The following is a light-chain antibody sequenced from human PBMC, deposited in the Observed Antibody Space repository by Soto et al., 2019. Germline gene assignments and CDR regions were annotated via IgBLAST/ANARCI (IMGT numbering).Light chain of an antibody. CDR1: QSVSSS. Sequence: EIVMTQSPATLSVSPGERATLSCRASQSVSSSLAWYQQKPGQAPRLLIYGSSTRATGIPARFSGSGSGTEFTLTISSLQSEDFAVYYCQQYNNWWTFGQGTQVDI. V-gene: IGKV3-15*01. J-gene: IGKJ1*01. CDR2: GSS. CDR3: QQYNNWWT.